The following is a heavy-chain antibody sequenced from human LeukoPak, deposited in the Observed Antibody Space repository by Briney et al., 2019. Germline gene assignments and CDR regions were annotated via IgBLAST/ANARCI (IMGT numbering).Heavy chain of an antibody. J-gene: IGHJ4*02. CDR1: GGSIRSHF. Sequence: SETLSLTCTVSGGSIRSHFWSWVRQPPGKGLEWIGSIYYTGSTNYNPSLKSRITMSVDTSKNQFSLKLSSVTAADTAVYYCARSYNSGSYYPYYFDYWGQGTLVTVSS. CDR3: ARSYNSGSYYPYYFDY. D-gene: IGHD3-10*01. CDR2: IYYTGST. V-gene: IGHV4-59*11.